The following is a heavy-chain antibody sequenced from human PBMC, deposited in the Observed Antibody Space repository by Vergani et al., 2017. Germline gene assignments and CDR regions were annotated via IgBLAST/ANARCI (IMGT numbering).Heavy chain of an antibody. CDR3: VKSDIVVVVAQSTFDY. J-gene: IGHJ4*02. D-gene: IGHD2-15*01. Sequence: EVQLLESGGGLVQPGGSLRLSCTASGFTFSSYAMSWVRQAPGKGLEWVSAISGSGGSTYYADSVKGRFTISRDNSKNTLYLQMNSLRAEDTAVYYCVKSDIVVVVAQSTFDYWGQGTLVTVSS. V-gene: IGHV3-23*01. CDR1: GFTFSSYA. CDR2: ISGSGGST.